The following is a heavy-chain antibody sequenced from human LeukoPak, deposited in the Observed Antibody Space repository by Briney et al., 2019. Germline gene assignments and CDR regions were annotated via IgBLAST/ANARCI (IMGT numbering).Heavy chain of an antibody. CDR3: ARLFYDSGGFYTLEADY. J-gene: IGHJ4*02. V-gene: IGHV4-39*01. Sequence: SETLSLTCTVSGGSISSSRYYWGWIRQPPGKGLEWIGSIYYSGRTYKNPSLKSRVIISVDTSKNQFSLKLSSVTAADTAVYYCARLFYDSGGFYTLEADYWGQGTLVTVSS. D-gene: IGHD3-22*01. CDR2: IYYSGRT. CDR1: GGSISSSRYY.